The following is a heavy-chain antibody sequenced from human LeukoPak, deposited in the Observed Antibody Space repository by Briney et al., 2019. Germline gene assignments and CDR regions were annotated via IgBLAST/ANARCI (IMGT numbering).Heavy chain of an antibody. CDR2: IYYSGST. J-gene: IGHJ5*02. CDR3: ARSSGWPSFDP. V-gene: IGHV4-59*08. Sequence: SETLSLTCTVSGGSISSYYWSWIRQPPGKGLEWIGYIYYSGSTNYNPSLKSRLTISVDTSKNQFSLKLSSVTAADTAVYYCARSSGWPSFDPWGQGTLVTVSS. D-gene: IGHD6-19*01. CDR1: GGSISSYY.